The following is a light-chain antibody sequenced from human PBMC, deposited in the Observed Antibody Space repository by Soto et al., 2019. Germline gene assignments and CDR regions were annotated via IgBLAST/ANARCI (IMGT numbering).Light chain of an antibody. CDR2: EVR. CDR3: SFYRNSTTPVV. J-gene: IGLJ2*01. CDR1: SSDVGSYNR. V-gene: IGLV2-18*01. Sequence: QSVLTQPPSVSGSPGQSVTISCTGTSSDVGSYNRVSWYQQPPGTAPKVMIYEVRNRPSGVPDRFSGSKSGNTASLTISGLQAEDEADYYCSFYRNSTTPVVFGGGTKLTVL.